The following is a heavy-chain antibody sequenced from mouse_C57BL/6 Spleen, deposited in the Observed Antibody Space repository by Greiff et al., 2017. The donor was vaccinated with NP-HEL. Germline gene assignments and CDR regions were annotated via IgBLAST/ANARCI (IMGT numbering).Heavy chain of an antibody. CDR2: IDPETGGT. CDR1: GYTFTDYE. V-gene: IGHV1-15*01. J-gene: IGHJ3*01. D-gene: IGHD3-3*01. Sequence: VKLQESGAELVRPGASVTLSCKASGYTFTDYEMHWVKQTPVHGLEWIGAIDPETGGTAYNQKFKGKAILTADKSSSTAYMALRSLTSEDSAVYYCTVALGGFAYWGQGTLVTVSA. CDR3: TVALGGFAY.